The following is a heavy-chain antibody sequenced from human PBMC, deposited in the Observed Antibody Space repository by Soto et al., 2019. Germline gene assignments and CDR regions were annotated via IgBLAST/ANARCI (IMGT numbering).Heavy chain of an antibody. CDR1: RFTFSNYA. V-gene: IGHV3-23*01. CDR3: AKHKGGSCTSITCLGLDY. D-gene: IGHD2-2*01. CDR2: ISGGGGST. J-gene: IGHJ4*02. Sequence: EVQLLESGGGLVQPGGSLRLSCEASRFTFSNYAMSWVRQAPGKGLEWVSGISGGGGSTYYADSVKGRFTISRDNSKNTLYLQMNSLRADDTATYYCAKHKGGSCTSITCLGLDYWGQGTLVTVSS.